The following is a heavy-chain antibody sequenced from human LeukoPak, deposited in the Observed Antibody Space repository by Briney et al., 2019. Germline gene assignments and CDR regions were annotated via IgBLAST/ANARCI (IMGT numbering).Heavy chain of an antibody. CDR2: IGSAGYT. V-gene: IGHV3-13*01. CDR3: VRQPDSARYGFDY. J-gene: IGHJ4*02. D-gene: IGHD1-14*01. CDR1: GFTFDNND. Sequence: GGSLRLSCEVSGFTFDNNDMHWVRQTTGKGLEWVSAIGSAGYTYYADSVRGRFTITRDNAKQSLYLQMNSLRVVDTAVYHCVRQPDSARYGFDYWGRGTQVTVSS.